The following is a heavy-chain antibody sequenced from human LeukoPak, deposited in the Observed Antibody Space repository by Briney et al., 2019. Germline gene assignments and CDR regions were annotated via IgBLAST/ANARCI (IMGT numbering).Heavy chain of an antibody. D-gene: IGHD6-19*01. J-gene: IGHJ6*02. CDR1: GFTFSSYD. V-gene: IGHV3-13*01. Sequence: GGSLRLSCAASGFTFSSYDMLWVRQATGKGLEWVSAIGTAGDSYYPGSVKGRFTISRENAKNSLYLQMNSLRAGDTAVYYCARAERGIAVAGTEYYYYYYGMDVWGQGTTVTVSS. CDR3: ARAERGIAVAGTEYYYYYYGMDV. CDR2: IGTAGDS.